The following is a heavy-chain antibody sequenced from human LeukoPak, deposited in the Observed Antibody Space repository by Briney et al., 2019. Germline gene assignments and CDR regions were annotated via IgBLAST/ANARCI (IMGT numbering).Heavy chain of an antibody. V-gene: IGHV3-30*03. Sequence: GGSLRLSCAASGFTFSSYGMHWVRQAPGKGLEWVAVISYDGSNKYYADSVKGRFTISRDNAKNTLYLQMNSLRAEDTAVYYCARDRSVPLDYWGQGTLVTVSS. CDR2: ISYDGSNK. CDR3: ARDRSVPLDY. CDR1: GFTFSSYG. D-gene: IGHD2-2*01. J-gene: IGHJ4*02.